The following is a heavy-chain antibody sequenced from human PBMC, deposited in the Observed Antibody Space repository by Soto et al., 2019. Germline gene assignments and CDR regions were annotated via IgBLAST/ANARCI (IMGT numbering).Heavy chain of an antibody. J-gene: IGHJ5*02. D-gene: IGHD3-9*01. CDR3: ARRYRSDILTGYYMGWFDP. CDR2: IYYSGST. V-gene: IGHV4-59*08. Sequence: SETLSLTCTVSGGSISSYYWSWIRQPPGKGLEWIGYIYYSGSTNYNPSLKSRVTISVDTSKNQFSLKLSSVTAADTAVYYCARRYRSDILTGYYMGWFDPWGQGTLVTVSS. CDR1: GGSISSYY.